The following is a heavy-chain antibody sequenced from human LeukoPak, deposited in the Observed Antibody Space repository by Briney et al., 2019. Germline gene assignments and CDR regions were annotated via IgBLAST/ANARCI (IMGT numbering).Heavy chain of an antibody. CDR3: ARDRGNNWNDVRWFDP. CDR2: IYHSGST. J-gene: IGHJ5*02. D-gene: IGHD1-1*01. CDR1: GYSISSGYY. V-gene: IGHV4-38-2*02. Sequence: PSETLSLTCAVSGYSISSGYYWGWIRQPPGKGLDGIGSIYHSGSTYYNPSLKSRVTISVDTSKNQFSLKLSSVTAADTAVYYCARDRGNNWNDVRWFDPWGQGTLVTVSS.